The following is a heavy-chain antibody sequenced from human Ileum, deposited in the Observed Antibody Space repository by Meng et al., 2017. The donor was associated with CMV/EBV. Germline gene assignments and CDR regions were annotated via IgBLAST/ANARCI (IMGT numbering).Heavy chain of an antibody. CDR3: ASAVPYYYGSGSRFRLDY. V-gene: IGHV3-30*02. D-gene: IGHD3-10*01. CDR1: GFIFSIYG. J-gene: IGHJ4*02. CDR2: IRYDGNSY. Sequence: QVQLVESGXGVVQPGGVXRVSGAAAGFIFSIYGMHWVRQATGKGLEWVAFIRYDGNSYNYADSVRGRFTISRDNSKNTLYLQINSLRGEDTAVYYCASAVPYYYGSGSRFRLDYWGQGTLATVSS.